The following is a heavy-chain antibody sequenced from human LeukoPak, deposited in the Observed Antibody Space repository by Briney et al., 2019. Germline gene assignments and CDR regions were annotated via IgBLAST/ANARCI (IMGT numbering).Heavy chain of an antibody. CDR2: IYYSGST. Sequence: SQTLSLTCIVSGGSISSGGYYWSWIRQHPGKGLEWIGYIYYSGSTYYNPSLKSRVTISVDTSKNQFSLKLSSVTAADTAVYYCAGGSGSRYAFDIWGQGTMVTVSS. V-gene: IGHV4-31*03. CDR3: AGGSGSRYAFDI. J-gene: IGHJ3*02. D-gene: IGHD3-10*01. CDR1: GGSISSGGYY.